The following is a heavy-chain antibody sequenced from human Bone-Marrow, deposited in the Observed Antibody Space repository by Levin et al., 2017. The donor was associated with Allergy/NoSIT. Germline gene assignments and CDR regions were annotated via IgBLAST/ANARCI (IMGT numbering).Heavy chain of an antibody. V-gene: IGHV3-23*01. CDR1: GFTFSSYA. D-gene: IGHD1-7*01. J-gene: IGHJ4*02. CDR3: AKDFKRGGTKPFDY. CDR2: ISGSGGST. Sequence: GESLKISCAASGFTFSSYAMSWVRQAPGKGLEWVSAISGSGGSTYYADSVKGRFTISRDNSKNTLYLQMNSLRAEDTAVYYCAKDFKRGGTKPFDYWGQGTLVTVSS.